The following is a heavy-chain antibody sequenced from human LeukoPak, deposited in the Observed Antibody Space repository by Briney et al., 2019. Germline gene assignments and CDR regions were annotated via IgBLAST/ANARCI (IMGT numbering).Heavy chain of an antibody. V-gene: IGHV3-21*01. CDR2: ISGSSSYI. J-gene: IGHJ4*02. CDR1: GFIFSSYN. Sequence: PGGSLRLSCAASGFIFSSYNMNWDRQAPGKGLEWVSSISGSSSYIYYADSVKGRFTISRDNAKNSLYLQMNSLRAEDTAVYYCARAGMTTVTTRIDYWGQGTLVTVSS. CDR3: ARAGMTTVTTRIDY. D-gene: IGHD4-17*01.